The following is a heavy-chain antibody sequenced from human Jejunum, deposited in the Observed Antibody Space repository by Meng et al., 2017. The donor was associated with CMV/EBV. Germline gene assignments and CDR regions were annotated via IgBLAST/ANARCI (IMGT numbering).Heavy chain of an antibody. D-gene: IGHD6-13*01. CDR2: VYYDGGST. V-gene: IGHV4-59*01. CDR3: ARVPAELGSSSSSYYFDS. Sequence: ISSYSLTWIRPPPGKGLEWLGYVYYDGGSTNYNPSLKSRVTISVDSPENQFSLKLTSVTAADTAVYYCARVPAELGSSSSSYYFDSWGQGTLVTVSS. CDR1: ISSYS. J-gene: IGHJ4*02.